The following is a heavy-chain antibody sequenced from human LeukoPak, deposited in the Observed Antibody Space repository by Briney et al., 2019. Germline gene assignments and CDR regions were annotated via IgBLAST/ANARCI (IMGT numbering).Heavy chain of an antibody. D-gene: IGHD3-22*01. CDR1: GGSISSGGYY. V-gene: IGHV4-31*03. Sequence: PSETLSLTCTVSGGSISSGGYYWSWIRQHPGKGLEWIGYIYYSGSTYYNPSLKSRVTISVDTSKNQFSLKLSSVTAADTAVYYCARGVLPAHYYDSSGYVYWGQGTLVTVSS. J-gene: IGHJ4*02. CDR2: IYYSGST. CDR3: ARGVLPAHYYDSSGYVY.